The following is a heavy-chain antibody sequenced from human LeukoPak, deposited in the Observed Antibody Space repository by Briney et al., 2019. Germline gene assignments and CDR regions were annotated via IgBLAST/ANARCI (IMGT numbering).Heavy chain of an antibody. CDR3: ARAPMTTVTLDI. Sequence: SVKVSCKASGGTFSSYAISWVRQAPGQGLEWMGGIILIFGTANYAQKFQGRVTITADESTSTAYMELSSLRSEDTAVYYCARAPMTTVTLDIWGQGTMVTVSS. V-gene: IGHV1-69*13. D-gene: IGHD4-17*01. CDR1: GGTFSSYA. J-gene: IGHJ3*02. CDR2: IILIFGTA.